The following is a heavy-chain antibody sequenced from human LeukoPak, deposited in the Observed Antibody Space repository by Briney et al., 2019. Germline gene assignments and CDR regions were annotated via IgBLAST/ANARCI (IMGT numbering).Heavy chain of an antibody. CDR1: GFTFSSYA. Sequence: GGSLRLSCAASGFTFSSYAMSWVRQAPGKGLEWVSAISGSGGSTYYADSVKGRFTISRDNSKNTLYLQMNSLRAEDTAVYYCAKGARITIFGVVIIPAYFDSWGQGTLVTVSS. D-gene: IGHD3-3*01. CDR2: ISGSGGST. V-gene: IGHV3-23*01. J-gene: IGHJ4*02. CDR3: AKGARITIFGVVIIPAYFDS.